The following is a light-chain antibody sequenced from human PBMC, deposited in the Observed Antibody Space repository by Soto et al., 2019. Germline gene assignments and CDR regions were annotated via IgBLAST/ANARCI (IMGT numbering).Light chain of an antibody. CDR3: QPYGSSPIT. V-gene: IGKV3-11*01. CDR2: DAS. Sequence: EIVLTQSPATLSLSPGERDTLSCRASQSVSRYLAWYQQKPGQAPRLLIYDASNRATGIPARFSGSGSGTDFTLTISRLEPEDFAVYCCQPYGSSPITVGQGIRLEIK. CDR1: QSVSRY. J-gene: IGKJ5*01.